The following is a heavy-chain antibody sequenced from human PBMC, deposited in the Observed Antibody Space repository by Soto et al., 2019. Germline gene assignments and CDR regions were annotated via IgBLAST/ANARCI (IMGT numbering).Heavy chain of an antibody. Sequence: LGESLKISCKGSGYSFTSYWISWVRQMPGKGLEWMGRIDPSDSYTNYSPSFQGHVTISVDKSINTAYLQWNSLKASDTAMYYCARDLDFGGHSEWFPPWGQGTLVTVSS. J-gene: IGHJ5*01. D-gene: IGHD4-17*01. V-gene: IGHV5-10-1*01. CDR3: ARDLDFGGHSEWFPP. CDR2: IDPSDSYT. CDR1: GYSFTSYW.